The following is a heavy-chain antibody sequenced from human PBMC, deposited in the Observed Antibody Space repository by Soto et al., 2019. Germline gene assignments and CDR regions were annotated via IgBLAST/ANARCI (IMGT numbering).Heavy chain of an antibody. J-gene: IGHJ5*02. CDR1: GGSISSYY. D-gene: IGHD6-13*01. Sequence: SETLSLTCTVSGGSISSYYWSWIRQPPGKGLEWIGYIYYSGSTDYNPSLKSRVTISVDTSKNQFSLKLSSVTAADTAVYCCARECGRYSREGWFDPWGQRTMLTLSS. V-gene: IGHV4-59*01. CDR2: IYYSGST. CDR3: ARECGRYSREGWFDP.